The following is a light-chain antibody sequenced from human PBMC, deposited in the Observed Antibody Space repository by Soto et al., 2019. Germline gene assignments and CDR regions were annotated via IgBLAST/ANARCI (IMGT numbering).Light chain of an antibody. CDR1: QSVRSY. J-gene: IGKJ1*01. Sequence: EIVLTQSPATLSLSPGERATLSCRASQSVRSYLAWYQQKPGQASRLVIFDASNRATGIPARFSGSGSGTDFTLIISDLEPEDFAVYYCQQRSNWPPTWTFGQGTKVEIK. CDR2: DAS. V-gene: IGKV3-11*01. CDR3: QQRSNWPPTWT.